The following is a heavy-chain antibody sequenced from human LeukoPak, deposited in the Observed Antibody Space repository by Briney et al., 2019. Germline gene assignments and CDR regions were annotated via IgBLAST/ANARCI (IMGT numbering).Heavy chain of an antibody. CDR1: EFTFSSYW. Sequence: GGSRRLSCAAYEFTFSSYWMSWVRQAPGKGLEWVANIKQDGSEKYYVDSVKGRFTISRDNAKNSLYLQMNSLRAEDTAVYYCARDKDWNYSLGERWFDPWGQGTLVTVSS. CDR2: IKQDGSEK. CDR3: ARDKDWNYSLGERWFDP. V-gene: IGHV3-7*01. J-gene: IGHJ5*02. D-gene: IGHD1-7*01.